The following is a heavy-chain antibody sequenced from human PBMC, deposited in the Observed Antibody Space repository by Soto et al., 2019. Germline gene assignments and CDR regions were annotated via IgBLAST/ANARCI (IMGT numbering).Heavy chain of an antibody. CDR2: ISYDGSNK. CDR3: APCFGAFDY. CDR1: GFTFSSYG. D-gene: IGHD3-16*01. J-gene: IGHJ4*02. V-gene: IGHV3-30*03. Sequence: GGSLRLSCAASGFTFSSYGMHWVRQAPGKGLEWVAVISYDGSNKYYADSVKGRFTISRDNSKNTLYLQMNSLRAEDTAVYYCAPCFGAFDYWGQRTLVTVXX.